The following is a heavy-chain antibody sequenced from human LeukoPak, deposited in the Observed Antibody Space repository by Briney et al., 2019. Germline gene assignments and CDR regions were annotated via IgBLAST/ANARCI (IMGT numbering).Heavy chain of an antibody. Sequence: GESLKISCKGFGYSFSSYWTGWGRQLPGKGLEGLGITYPGDSDTRYSPSFQGQVTISVDESISTAYLQWGSLKASDTAMYYCARQLYSGYDLFDHWGQGTLVTVSS. D-gene: IGHD5-12*01. J-gene: IGHJ4*02. CDR2: TYPGDSDT. CDR1: GYSFSSYW. V-gene: IGHV5-51*01. CDR3: ARQLYSGYDLFDH.